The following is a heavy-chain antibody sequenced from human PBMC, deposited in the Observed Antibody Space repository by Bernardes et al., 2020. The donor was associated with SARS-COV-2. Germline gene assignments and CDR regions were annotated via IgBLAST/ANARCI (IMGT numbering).Heavy chain of an antibody. J-gene: IGHJ4*02. V-gene: IGHV3-30-3*01. CDR1: GFTFSSYA. D-gene: IGHD1-26*01. CDR2: ISYDGSNK. Sequence: GGSLRLSCAASGFTFSSYAMHWVRQAPGKGLEWVAVISYDGSNKYYADSVKGRFTISRDNSKNTLYLQMNSLRAEDTAVYYCARGYSGSYLTHFDYWGQGTLVTVSS. CDR3: ARGYSGSYLTHFDY.